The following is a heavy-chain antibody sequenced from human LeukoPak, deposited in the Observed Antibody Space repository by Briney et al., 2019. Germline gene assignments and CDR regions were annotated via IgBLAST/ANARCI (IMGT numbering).Heavy chain of an antibody. CDR1: GFTFSSYW. Sequence: GRSRRLAWAASGFTFSSYWMGWVRQVPGKGLEWVANIKQEGSEKYYVDSVKGRSTISRHNAKNSLYLQMNSLRAEDPAVYYCARARPGPFDYWGQGTLVTVSS. V-gene: IGHV3-7*01. CDR3: ARARPGPFDY. CDR2: IKQEGSEK. J-gene: IGHJ4*02.